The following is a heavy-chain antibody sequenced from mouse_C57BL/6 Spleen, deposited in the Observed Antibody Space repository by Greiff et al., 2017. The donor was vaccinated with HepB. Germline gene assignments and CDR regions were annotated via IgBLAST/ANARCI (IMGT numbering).Heavy chain of an antibody. Sequence: VQVVESGAELVKPGASVKISCKASGYAFSSYWMNWVKQRPGKGLEWIGQIYPGDGDTNYNGKFKGKATLTADKSSSTAYMQLSSLTSEDSAVYFCARSRDYDEISFDYWGQGTTLTVSS. CDR2: IYPGDGDT. CDR1: GYAFSSYW. J-gene: IGHJ2*01. V-gene: IGHV1-80*01. D-gene: IGHD2-4*01. CDR3: ARSRDYDEISFDY.